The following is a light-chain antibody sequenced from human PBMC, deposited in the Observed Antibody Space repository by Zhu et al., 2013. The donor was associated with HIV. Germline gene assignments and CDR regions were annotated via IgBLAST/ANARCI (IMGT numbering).Light chain of an antibody. CDR2: GSS. J-gene: IGKJ1*01. V-gene: IGKV3-20*01. Sequence: EIVLMQSPGTLSLSPGERATLSCRASQTVSYRHIAWYQQKPGQPPRLLLYGSSNRAPGIPDQIQWQWVVGRDFTLTITGLEPEDIGMYFCSTNSVVQLRWTFG. CDR3: STNSVVQLRWT. CDR1: QTVSYRH.